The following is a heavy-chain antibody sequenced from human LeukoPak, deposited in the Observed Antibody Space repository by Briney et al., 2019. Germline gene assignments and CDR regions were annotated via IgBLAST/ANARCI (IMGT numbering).Heavy chain of an antibody. J-gene: IGHJ4*02. V-gene: IGHV3-11*01. CDR3: ARDPGSGYEEHFDY. CDR2: ISSSGSTM. CDR1: GLIFSDYY. Sequence: GGSLRLSCAASGLIFSDYYMSWIRQAPGKGLEGVSYISSSGSTMYYTDSVKGRFTISRDNAKDSLYLQMNSLRAEDTAVYYCARDPGSGYEEHFDYWGQGTLVTVSS. D-gene: IGHD5-12*01.